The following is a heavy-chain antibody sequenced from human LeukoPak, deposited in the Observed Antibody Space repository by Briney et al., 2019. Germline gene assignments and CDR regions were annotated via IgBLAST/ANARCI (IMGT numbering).Heavy chain of an antibody. D-gene: IGHD3-10*01. CDR3: ASSIYYGSGSSPYNWFDP. Sequence: ASVKVSCKASGYTFTGYYMHWVRQAPGQGLEWMGWINPNSGGTKYAQKLQGRVTMTTDTSTSTAYMELRSLRSDDTAVYYCASSIYYGSGSSPYNWFDPWGQGTLVTVSS. CDR2: INPNSGGT. V-gene: IGHV1-2*02. J-gene: IGHJ5*02. CDR1: GYTFTGYY.